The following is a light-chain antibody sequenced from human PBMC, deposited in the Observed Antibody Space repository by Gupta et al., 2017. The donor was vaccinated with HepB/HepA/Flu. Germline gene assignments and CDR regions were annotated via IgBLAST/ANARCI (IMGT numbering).Light chain of an antibody. J-gene: IGKJ2*04. Sequence: EIVMTQSPATLSVSPGERATLSCRASQSVSSTLAWYKHKPGQAPRLLIYGASTSDTGITARFSGSGYGKEFTLTISSRQSEDSAVYYCQQYKDWPPSSFGQGTKLEIK. CDR3: QQYKDWPPSS. CDR2: GAS. V-gene: IGKV3-15*01. CDR1: QSVSST.